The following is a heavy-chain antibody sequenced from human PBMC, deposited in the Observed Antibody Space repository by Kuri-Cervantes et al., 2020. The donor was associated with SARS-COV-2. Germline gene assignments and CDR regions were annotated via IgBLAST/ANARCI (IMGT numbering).Heavy chain of an antibody. Sequence: GESLKISCAASGFTFSSYAMNWVRQAPGKGLEWVAVISYDGSNKYYADYVKDRFTISRDNSKNTLYLQMNSLRAEDTAVYYCARTGVVPAAPYYYYGMDVWGQGTTVTVSS. CDR2: ISYDGSNK. D-gene: IGHD2-2*01. CDR3: ARTGVVPAAPYYYYGMDV. J-gene: IGHJ6*02. CDR1: GFTFSSYA. V-gene: IGHV3-30-3*01.